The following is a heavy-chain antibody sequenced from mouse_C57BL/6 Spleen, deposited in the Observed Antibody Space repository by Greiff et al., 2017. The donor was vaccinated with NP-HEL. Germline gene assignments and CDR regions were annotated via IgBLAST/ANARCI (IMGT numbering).Heavy chain of an antibody. J-gene: IGHJ2*01. CDR3: ARRYYGSSPFDY. Sequence: DVQLQESGPGLVKPSQSLSLTCSVTGYSITSGYSWNWIRQFPGNHLEWMGYIRYDGSTNYNPSLKNRTSITRDTSTNPSLLKLNSVTTDDTATYYCARRYYGSSPFDYWGQGTTLTVSS. V-gene: IGHV3-6*01. D-gene: IGHD1-1*01. CDR1: GYSITSGYS. CDR2: IRYDGST.